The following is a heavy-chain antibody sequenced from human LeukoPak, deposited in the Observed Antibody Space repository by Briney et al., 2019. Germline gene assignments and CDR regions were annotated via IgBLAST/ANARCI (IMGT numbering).Heavy chain of an antibody. CDR3: ARGSDEATFDY. CDR2: ISSSSSYI. J-gene: IGHJ4*02. Sequence: GGSLRLSCAASGFTFSSYSMNWVRQAPGKGLEWVSSISSSSSYIYYADSVKGRFTISRDNAKNSLYLQMNSLRAEDTAVYYCARGSDEATFDYWGQGTLVTVSS. CDR1: GFTFSSYS. V-gene: IGHV3-21*01.